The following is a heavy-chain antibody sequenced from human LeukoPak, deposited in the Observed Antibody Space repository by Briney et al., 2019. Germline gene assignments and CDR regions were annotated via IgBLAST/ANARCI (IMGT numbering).Heavy chain of an antibody. CDR2: IYHSGST. CDR3: ARVIGGNNYYYYYMDV. D-gene: IGHD3-16*01. Sequence: SETLSLTCTVSGYSISCGYYWGWIRQPPGKGLEWIGSIYHSGSTYYNPSLKSRVTISVDTSKNQFSLKLSSVTAADTAVYYCARVIGGNNYYYYYMDVWGKGTTVTVSS. V-gene: IGHV4-38-2*02. J-gene: IGHJ6*03. CDR1: GYSISCGYY.